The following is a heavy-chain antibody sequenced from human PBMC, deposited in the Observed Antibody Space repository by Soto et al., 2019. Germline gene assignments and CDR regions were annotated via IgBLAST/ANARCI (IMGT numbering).Heavy chain of an antibody. V-gene: IGHV1-18*04. CDR1: GYTFASFG. Sequence: ASVKVSWKAFGYTFASFGISWVRQAPGQGLEWMGWISAYNGNTNYAQKLQGRVTMTTDTSTSTAYMGLRSLRSDDTAVYYCARDDGDSGYPWGQVTLVTVSS. D-gene: IGHD5-12*01. J-gene: IGHJ5*02. CDR2: ISAYNGNT. CDR3: ARDDGDSGYP.